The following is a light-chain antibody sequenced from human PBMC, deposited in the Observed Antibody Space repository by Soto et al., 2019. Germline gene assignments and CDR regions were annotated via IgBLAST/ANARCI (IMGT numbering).Light chain of an antibody. CDR1: QSVSSN. CDR3: QQYNNWRGT. CDR2: GAS. J-gene: IGKJ1*01. V-gene: IGKV3-15*01. Sequence: EIVMTQSPATLSVSPGERATLSCRASQSVSSNLAWYQQKPGQAPRLLIYGASTRATGIPARFSGSRSGTEFTLTICSLQSEDFAVYFCQQYNNWRGTFGQGTKVEIK.